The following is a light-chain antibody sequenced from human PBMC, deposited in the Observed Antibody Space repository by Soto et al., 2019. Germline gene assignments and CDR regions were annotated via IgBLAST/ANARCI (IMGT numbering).Light chain of an antibody. CDR1: QTINNL. Sequence: DIQMTQSPSTLSASVRDRVSITCRASQTINNLMAWYQQKPGQAPKLLIYKASNLETGVRSRFSGSGSGTEYTLTISSLQPDDFATYYCKQYSSYPSLTFGGGTKVDIK. J-gene: IGKJ4*01. CDR3: KQYSSYPSLT. CDR2: KAS. V-gene: IGKV1-5*03.